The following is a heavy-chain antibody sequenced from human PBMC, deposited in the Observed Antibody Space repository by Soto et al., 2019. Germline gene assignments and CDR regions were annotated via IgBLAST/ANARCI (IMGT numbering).Heavy chain of an antibody. D-gene: IGHD2-2*01. J-gene: IGHJ6*02. CDR2: IIPIFGTA. CDR1: GGTFSSYA. Sequence: SVKVSCKASGGTFSSYAISWVRQAPGQGLEWMGGIIPIFGTANYAQKFQGRVTITADESTSTAYMELSSLRSEDTVVYYCARETPAAMRDYYYYGMDVWGQGTTVTVSS. CDR3: ARETPAAMRDYYYYGMDV. V-gene: IGHV1-69*13.